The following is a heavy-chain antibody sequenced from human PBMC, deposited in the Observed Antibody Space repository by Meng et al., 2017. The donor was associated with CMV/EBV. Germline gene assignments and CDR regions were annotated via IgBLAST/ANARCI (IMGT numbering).Heavy chain of an antibody. J-gene: IGHJ4*02. CDR1: GFTFDDYA. V-gene: IGHV3-9*01. CDR2: ISWNSGSI. Sequence: SLKISCAASGFTFDDYAMHWVRQAPGKGLEWVSGISWNSGSIGYADSVKGRFTISRDNAKNSLYLQMNSLRAEDTALYYCAKGIGHSGSYPLHYWGQGTLVTVSS. D-gene: IGHD1-26*01. CDR3: AKGIGHSGSYPLHY.